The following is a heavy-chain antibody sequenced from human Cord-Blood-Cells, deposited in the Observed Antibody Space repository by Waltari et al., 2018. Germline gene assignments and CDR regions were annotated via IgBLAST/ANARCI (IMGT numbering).Heavy chain of an antibody. CDR2: MNTNSGNT. Sequence: QVQMVQSGAEVKKPGSSVKVSCKASGYTCTSYDINWVRPATGQGLEWMGWMNTNSGNTGYAQKFQGRVTMTRNTSISTAYMELSSLRSEDTAVYYCATGDHIAALDYWGQGTLVTVSS. V-gene: IGHV1-8*01. CDR1: GYTCTSYD. D-gene: IGHD6-6*01. CDR3: ATGDHIAALDY. J-gene: IGHJ4*02.